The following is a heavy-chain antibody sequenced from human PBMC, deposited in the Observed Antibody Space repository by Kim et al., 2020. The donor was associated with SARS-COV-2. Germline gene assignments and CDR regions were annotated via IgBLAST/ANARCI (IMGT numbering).Heavy chain of an antibody. CDR1: GGSISSSTW. Sequence: SETLSLTCAVSGGSISSSTWCSWVRQSPGKGLEWIGEIYHSGSTNYNPSLKSRVTISVDKSKNQFSLRLSSVTAADTAVYYCAREFRSPEKYFQHWGQGTLVTVSS. CDR2: IYHSGST. J-gene: IGHJ1*01. CDR3: AREFRSPEKYFQH. V-gene: IGHV4-4*02.